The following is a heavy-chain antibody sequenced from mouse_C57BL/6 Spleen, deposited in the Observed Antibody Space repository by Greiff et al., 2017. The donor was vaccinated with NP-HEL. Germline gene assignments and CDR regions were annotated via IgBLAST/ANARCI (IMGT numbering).Heavy chain of an antibody. J-gene: IGHJ3*01. CDR1: GYTFTSYW. V-gene: IGHV1-7*01. CDR3: ARSEIYGYDWFAY. Sequence: VNVVESGAEPAKPGASVKLSCKASGYTFTSYWMHWVKQRPGQGLEWIGYINPSSGYTKYNQKFKDKATLTADKSSSTAYMQLSSLTYEDSAVYYCARSEIYGYDWFAYWGQGTLVTVSA. D-gene: IGHD2-2*01. CDR2: INPSSGYT.